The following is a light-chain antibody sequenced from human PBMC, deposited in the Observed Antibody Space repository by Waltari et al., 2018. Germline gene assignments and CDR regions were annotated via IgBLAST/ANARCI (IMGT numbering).Light chain of an antibody. J-gene: IGLJ1*01. CDR2: QDS. V-gene: IGLV3-1*01. CDR3: QAWDSSTKV. CDR1: KLGDKL. Sequence: SYELTQPTSVSVSPGQTASITCLGAKLGDKLACWYQKKPGQSPVLVIYQDSKRPSGIPERFSGSNSGNTATLTISGTQAMDEADYYCQAWDSSTKVFGTGTKVTVL.